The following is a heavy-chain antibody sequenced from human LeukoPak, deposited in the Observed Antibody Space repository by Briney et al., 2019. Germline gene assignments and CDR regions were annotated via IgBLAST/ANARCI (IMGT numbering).Heavy chain of an antibody. J-gene: IGHJ4*02. Sequence: SETLSLTCTVSGGSINSGDYYWGWIRQSPGRGLEWIGSLDYTGSTYYNPSLKSRVTISVDMSKNQIFLNLRSVTAADTAVYYCARHRVSGSSYSALDYWGQGTLVSVSS. CDR2: LDYTGST. CDR3: ARHRVSGSSYSALDY. D-gene: IGHD1-26*01. CDR1: GGSINSGDYY. V-gene: IGHV4-39*01.